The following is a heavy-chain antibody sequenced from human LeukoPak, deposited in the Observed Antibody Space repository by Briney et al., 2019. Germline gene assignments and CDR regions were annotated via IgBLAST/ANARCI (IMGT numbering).Heavy chain of an antibody. CDR2: ISASGGST. Sequence: GGSLRLSCTASGFTFSSSAMSWVRQVPGKGLEWVSGISASGGSTYYADSVRGRFTISRDNSKNTLYVQMNSLRDEDTAVYYCARDSGPQLGDSSGYYYIGYYGMDVWGQGTTVTVSS. V-gene: IGHV3-23*01. J-gene: IGHJ6*02. D-gene: IGHD3-22*01. CDR3: ARDSGPQLGDSSGYYYIGYYGMDV. CDR1: GFTFSSSA.